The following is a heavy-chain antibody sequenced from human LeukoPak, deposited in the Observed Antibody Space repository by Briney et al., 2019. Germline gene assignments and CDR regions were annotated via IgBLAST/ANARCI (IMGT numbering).Heavy chain of an antibody. CDR2: IYYSGST. V-gene: IGHV4-59*08. Sequence: SETLSLTCAVYGGSFSSYYWSWIRQPPGKGLEWIGYIYYSGSTNYNPSLKSRVTISVDTSKNQFSLKLSSVTAADTAVYYCASSSWSTDYFDYWGQGTLVTVSS. CDR3: ASSSWSTDYFDY. J-gene: IGHJ4*02. CDR1: GGSFSSYY. D-gene: IGHD6-13*01.